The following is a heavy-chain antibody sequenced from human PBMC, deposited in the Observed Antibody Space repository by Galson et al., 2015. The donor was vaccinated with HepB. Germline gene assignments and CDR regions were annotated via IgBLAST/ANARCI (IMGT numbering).Heavy chain of an antibody. CDR2: ISYDGNNK. Sequence: SLRLSCAASGFTFSEYAIHWVRQAPGKGLEWVAVISYDGNNKYYADSVKGRFTISRDNSKNTLYLQMNSLTTDDTAVYYCARERIAATGTGWFDPWGQGTLVTVSS. J-gene: IGHJ5*02. CDR3: ARERIAATGTGWFDP. CDR1: GFTFSEYA. V-gene: IGHV3-30*04. D-gene: IGHD6-13*01.